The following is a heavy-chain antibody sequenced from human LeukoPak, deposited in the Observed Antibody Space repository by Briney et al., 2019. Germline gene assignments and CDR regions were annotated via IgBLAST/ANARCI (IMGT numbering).Heavy chain of an antibody. J-gene: IGHJ4*02. Sequence: GGSLRLSCAASGFTFSSYWMSWLRQAPGKGLEWVANIKPDGNEKYFMDSVKGRFTISRDNAKNSLYLQMNSLGAEDTAVYYCARDLSGPSLYWGQGTLVTVSS. CDR3: ARDLSGPSLY. D-gene: IGHD2-15*01. CDR2: IKPDGNEK. CDR1: GFTFSSYW. V-gene: IGHV3-7*01.